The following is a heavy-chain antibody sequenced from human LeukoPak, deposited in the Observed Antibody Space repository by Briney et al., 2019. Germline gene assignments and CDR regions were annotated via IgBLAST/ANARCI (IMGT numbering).Heavy chain of an antibody. CDR2: IYYSGST. D-gene: IGHD5-12*01. J-gene: IGHJ4*02. CDR3: ARVNGYSGYSDY. CDR1: GGSISSYY. Sequence: PSETLSLTCTVSGGSISSYYWSWIRQPPGKGLEWIGYIYYSGSTNHNPSLKSRVTISVDTSKNQFSLKLSSVTATDTAVYYCARVNGYSGYSDYWGQGTLVTVSS. V-gene: IGHV4-59*01.